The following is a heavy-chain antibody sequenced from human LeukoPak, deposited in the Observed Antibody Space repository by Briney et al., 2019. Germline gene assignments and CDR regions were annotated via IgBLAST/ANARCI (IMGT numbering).Heavy chain of an antibody. CDR1: GYTFTSYG. Sequence: GASVKVSCKASGYTFTSYGISWVRQAPGQGLEWMGWMNPNSGNTGYAQKFQGRVTMTRNTSISTAYMELSSLRSEDTAVYYCARDMVRGVKNNWGQRTLVTVSS. D-gene: IGHD3-10*01. V-gene: IGHV1-8*02. CDR3: ARDMVRGVKNN. J-gene: IGHJ4*02. CDR2: MNPNSGNT.